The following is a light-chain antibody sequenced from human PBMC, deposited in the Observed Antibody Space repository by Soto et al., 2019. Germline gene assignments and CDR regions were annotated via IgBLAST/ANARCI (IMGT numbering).Light chain of an antibody. J-gene: IGKJ4*01. V-gene: IGKV1-5*03. CDR2: KAS. Sequence: DIQMTQSPSSLSASVGDRVTFTCRASQSISNWLAWYQQKPGKAPKLLIYKASTLESGVPSRFSGSGSGTEFTPTISSLQADDFAIYYCQQYNGYRLAFGGGTKVDI. CDR3: QQYNGYRLA. CDR1: QSISNW.